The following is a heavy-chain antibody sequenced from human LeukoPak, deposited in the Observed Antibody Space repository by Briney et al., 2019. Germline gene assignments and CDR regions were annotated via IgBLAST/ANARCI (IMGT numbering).Heavy chain of an antibody. Sequence: GGSLRLSCAASGFTFSSYSMNWVRQAPGKGLEWISYIGSTSSIIIYADSVKGRFTISRDNAKNSLYLQMNSLRAEDTALYYCAKGSMTYGFDYWGQGTLVTVSS. D-gene: IGHD2-21*02. V-gene: IGHV3-48*01. J-gene: IGHJ4*02. CDR2: IGSTSSII. CDR3: AKGSMTYGFDY. CDR1: GFTFSSYS.